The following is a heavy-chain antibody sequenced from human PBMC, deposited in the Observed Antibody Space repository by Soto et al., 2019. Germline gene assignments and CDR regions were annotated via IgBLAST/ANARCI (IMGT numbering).Heavy chain of an antibody. CDR3: AELGGGYIFGPYLDY. Sequence: QVQIVQSGAEVKKPGASVKVSCKTSGYTFTLYTIHWVRQAPGQRLEWMGWINTGNGNTKYSQRFQGRGTMSGDTTASTAYKEPSSLTSEDTAVYYCAELGGGYIFGPYLDYWGQGTLVTVSS. V-gene: IGHV1-3*04. D-gene: IGHD5-18*01. CDR1: GYTFTLYT. CDR2: INTGNGNT. J-gene: IGHJ4*02.